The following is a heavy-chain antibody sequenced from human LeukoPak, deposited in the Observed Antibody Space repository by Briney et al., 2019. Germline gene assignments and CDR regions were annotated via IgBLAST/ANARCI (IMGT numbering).Heavy chain of an antibody. CDR3: ARDQFSSTFDY. CDR2: INWNGGST. J-gene: IGHJ4*02. V-gene: IGHV3-20*04. D-gene: IGHD2/OR15-2a*01. Sequence: GGSLRLSCAASGLTFDDYGMSWVRQAPGKGLEWVSAINWNGGSTTYADSVKGRFTISRDNAKNSLYLQMNSLRAEDTALYYCARDQFSSTFDYWGQGTLVTVSS. CDR1: GLTFDDYG.